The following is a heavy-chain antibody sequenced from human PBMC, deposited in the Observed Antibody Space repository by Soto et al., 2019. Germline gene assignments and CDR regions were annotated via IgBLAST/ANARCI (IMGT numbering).Heavy chain of an antibody. D-gene: IGHD4-17*01. Sequence: WNKKPPGKRLEWIGYVYYSGTTNYNPSLKSRVTISVDLSKNQFSLRLSSVTTADTALYYCAISTAVPKPLRSRSFLGYCGQPILVTV. CDR2: VYYSGTT. J-gene: IGHJ4*02. CDR3: AISTAVPKPLRSRSFLGY. V-gene: IGHV4-59*01.